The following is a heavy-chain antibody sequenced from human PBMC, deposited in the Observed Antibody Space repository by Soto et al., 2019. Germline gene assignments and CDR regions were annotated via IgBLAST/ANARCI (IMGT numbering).Heavy chain of an antibody. CDR1: GGSISSYY. CDR3: ARRWGRTFDC. D-gene: IGHD7-27*01. V-gene: IGHV4-59*08. Sequence: QVQLQESGPGLVKPSETLSLTCTVSGGSISSYYWSWIRQPPGKGLEWSGYIYYSGRTNCNPSLKSRVTIPVVAYMNQFSLKLSSVSAADPAVYYCARRWGRTFDCWGQGTLVTVAS. J-gene: IGHJ4*02. CDR2: IYYSGRT.